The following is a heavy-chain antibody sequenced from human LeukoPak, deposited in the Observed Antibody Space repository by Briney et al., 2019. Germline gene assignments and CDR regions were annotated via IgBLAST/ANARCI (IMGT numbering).Heavy chain of an antibody. CDR2: TAYEGGEK. D-gene: IGHD3-16*01. Sequence: GGSLRLSCAASGSTFSGHLLHWVRHAPGKGLEWVAGTAYEGGEKYYADSVSGRFTISRDNSDNTVYLQMNGLRLEDTAVYFCAREGDRHLTFDYWGRGTLVTVSS. CDR1: GSTFSGHL. J-gene: IGHJ4*02. CDR3: AREGDRHLTFDY. V-gene: IGHV3-30*01.